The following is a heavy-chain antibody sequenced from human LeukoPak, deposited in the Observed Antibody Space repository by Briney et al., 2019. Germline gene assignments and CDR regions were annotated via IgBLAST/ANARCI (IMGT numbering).Heavy chain of an antibody. CDR2: MNPNSGNT. J-gene: IGHJ5*02. D-gene: IGHD6-19*01. Sequence: ASVKVSCKASGYTFTSYDTNWVRQATGQGLEWMGWMNPNSGNTGYAQKFQGRVTMTRNTSISTAYMELSSLRSEDTAVYYCARNKRGQWLATTGFDPWGQGTLVTVSS. V-gene: IGHV1-8*01. CDR1: GYTFTSYD. CDR3: ARNKRGQWLATTGFDP.